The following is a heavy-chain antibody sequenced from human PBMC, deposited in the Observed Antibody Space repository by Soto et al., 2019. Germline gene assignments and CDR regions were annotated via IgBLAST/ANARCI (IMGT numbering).Heavy chain of an antibody. Sequence: EVQLLESGGGMVQPGGSLRVSCAASGFTFRNFVMSWVRQAPGKGLEWVSAIRATGGETFYADSVKGRFTISRENSKNPLYLQMNSLRDEDTALYFCAQDRGWGVVSPSHDYWGQGTLVTVSS. D-gene: IGHD2-21*01. CDR3: AQDRGWGVVSPSHDY. CDR1: GFTFRNFV. V-gene: IGHV3-23*01. J-gene: IGHJ4*02. CDR2: IRATGGET.